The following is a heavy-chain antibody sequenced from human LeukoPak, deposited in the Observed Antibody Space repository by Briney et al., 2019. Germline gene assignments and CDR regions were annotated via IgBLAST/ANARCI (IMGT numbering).Heavy chain of an antibody. Sequence: GGSLRLSCAASGFTFDDYAMHWVRQAPGKGLEWVSGISWNSGSIGYADSVKGRFTISRDNAKNSLYLQMNSLRPEDTSVYYCARSPTSWYFDYWGQGTLVTVSS. J-gene: IGHJ4*02. D-gene: IGHD2-2*01. CDR3: ARSPTSWYFDY. V-gene: IGHV3-9*01. CDR2: ISWNSGSI. CDR1: GFTFDDYA.